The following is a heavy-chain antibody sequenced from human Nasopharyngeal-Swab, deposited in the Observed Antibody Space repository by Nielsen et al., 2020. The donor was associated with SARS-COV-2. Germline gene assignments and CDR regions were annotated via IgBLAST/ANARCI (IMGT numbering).Heavy chain of an antibody. CDR1: GGSISSSSYY. CDR2: IYYSGST. Sequence: SETLSLTCTASGGSISSSSYYWGWIRQPPGKGLEWIGSIYYSGSTYYNPSLKSRVTISVDTSKNQFSLKLSSVTAADTAVYYCARSHYYGSGSYSAPYSRYYYYGMDVWGQGTTVTVSS. J-gene: IGHJ6*02. D-gene: IGHD3-10*01. V-gene: IGHV4-39*01. CDR3: ARSHYYGSGSYSAPYSRYYYYGMDV.